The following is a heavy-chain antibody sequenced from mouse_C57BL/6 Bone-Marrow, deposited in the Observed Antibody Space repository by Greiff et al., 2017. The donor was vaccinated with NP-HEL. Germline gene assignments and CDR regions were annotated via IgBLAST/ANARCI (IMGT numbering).Heavy chain of an antibody. D-gene: IGHD2-4*01. V-gene: IGHV7-3*01. CDR1: GFTFTDYY. CDR3: ARSIYYDYADVPFYAMDY. J-gene: IGHJ4*01. Sequence: EVKLVESGGGLVQPGGSLSLSCAASGFTFTDYYMSWVRQPPGQALEWLVFIRNKANGYTTEYSASVKGRFTISRDTSQRTLSLQMNALRAEDSATYYCARSIYYDYADVPFYAMDYWGQGTSVTVSS. CDR2: IRNKANGYTT.